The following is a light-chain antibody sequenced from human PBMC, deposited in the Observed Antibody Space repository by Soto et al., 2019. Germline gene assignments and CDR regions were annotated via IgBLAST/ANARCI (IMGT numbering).Light chain of an antibody. V-gene: IGKV1-39*01. Sequence: DIHMTQSPSSLSASVGDRVTITCRASQSINSYLPWYQQKPGKAPKLLIYAASSLQSGVPSRFSGSGSGTDFTLTISSLQPEDFATYYCQRSFSTPLTFGGGTKVEIK. CDR1: QSINSY. CDR2: AAS. J-gene: IGKJ4*01. CDR3: QRSFSTPLT.